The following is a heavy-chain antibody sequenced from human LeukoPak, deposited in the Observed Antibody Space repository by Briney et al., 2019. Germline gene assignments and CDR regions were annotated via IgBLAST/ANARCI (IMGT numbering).Heavy chain of an antibody. CDR2: HIPIFGTA. CDR1: GGTFSSYA. D-gene: IGHD3-22*01. J-gene: IGHJ4*02. CDR3: ARGPYYYDSSGPWYYFDY. V-gene: IGHV1-69*13. Sequence: SVNLSCKASGGTFSSYAIRWVRQAPGQGLEWMGGHIPIFGTANYAQKFQGRVTKTADESTSKAYMELSSRRSEDTAVYYCARGPYYYDSSGPWYYFDYWGQGTLVTVSS.